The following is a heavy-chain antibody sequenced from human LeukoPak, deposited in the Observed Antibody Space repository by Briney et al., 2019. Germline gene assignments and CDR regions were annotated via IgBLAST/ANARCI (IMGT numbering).Heavy chain of an antibody. J-gene: IGHJ4*02. CDR1: GFSFSTYA. V-gene: IGHV3-23*01. CDR2: ISGSVGST. Sequence: ASLRLSCAASGFSFSTYAMNWVRQAPGKGLEWVSGISGSVGSTYYADSVKGRFTISRDSSKNTVYLQMNTLRAEDTAVYYCAKGVGTKSRYYFDYWGQGALVTVSS. D-gene: IGHD1-26*01. CDR3: AKGVGTKSRYYFDY.